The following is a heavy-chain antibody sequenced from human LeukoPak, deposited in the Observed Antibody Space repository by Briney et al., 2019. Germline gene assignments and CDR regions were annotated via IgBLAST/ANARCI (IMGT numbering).Heavy chain of an antibody. D-gene: IGHD5-24*01. CDR2: IIPIFGTA. V-gene: IGHV1-69*05. J-gene: IGHJ3*02. CDR3: ARDQSRDGYNLDAFDI. CDR1: GGTFSSYA. Sequence: SVKVSCKASGGTFSSYAISWVRQAPGQGLEWMGGIIPIFGTANYAQKFQGRVTITTDESTSTAYMELSSLRSEDTAVYYCARDQSRDGYNLDAFDIWGQGTVVTVSS.